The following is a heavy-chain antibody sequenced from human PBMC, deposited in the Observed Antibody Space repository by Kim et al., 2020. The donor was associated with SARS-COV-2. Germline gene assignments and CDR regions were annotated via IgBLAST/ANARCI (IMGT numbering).Heavy chain of an antibody. V-gene: IGHV3-30*04. J-gene: IGHJ4*02. CDR1: GFTFSSYA. CDR3: ALSLIELRPYYFDY. D-gene: IGHD3-16*01. Sequence: GGSLRLSCAASGFTFSSYAMHWVRQAPGKGLEWVAVISYDGSNKYYVDSVKGRFTISRDNSKNTLYLQMNSLRAEDTAVYYCALSLIELRPYYFDYWGQGTLVTVSS. CDR2: ISYDGSNK.